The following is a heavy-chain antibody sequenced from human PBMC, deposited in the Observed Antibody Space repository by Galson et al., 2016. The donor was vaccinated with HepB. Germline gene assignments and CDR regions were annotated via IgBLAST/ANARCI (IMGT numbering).Heavy chain of an antibody. J-gene: IGHJ4*02. Sequence: LRLSCAASGFTFNKYPMFWVRQAPGKGLEWVAVISYDGNNKYYADSVKGRFTISRDSSQNTLYLQMNSLRTEDTAVHFCARKSMAGPRSYFDYWGQGTLVTVSS. CDR3: ARKSMAGPRSYFDY. CDR1: GFTFNKYP. D-gene: IGHD6-19*01. V-gene: IGHV3-30*03. CDR2: ISYDGNNK.